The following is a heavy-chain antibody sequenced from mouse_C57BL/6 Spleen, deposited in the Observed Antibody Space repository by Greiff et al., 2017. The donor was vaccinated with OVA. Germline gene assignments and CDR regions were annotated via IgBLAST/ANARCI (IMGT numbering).Heavy chain of an antibody. CDR3: ARRDYYGSSYGYFDV. J-gene: IGHJ1*03. CDR1: GFTFSDYG. CDR2: ISSGSSTI. Sequence: EVKVEESGGGLVKPGGSLKLSCAASGFTFSDYGMHWVRQAPEKGLEWVAYISSGSSTIYYADTVKGRFTISRDNAKNTLFLQMTSLRSEDTAMYYCARRDYYGSSYGYFDVWGTGTTVTVSS. V-gene: IGHV5-17*01. D-gene: IGHD1-1*01.